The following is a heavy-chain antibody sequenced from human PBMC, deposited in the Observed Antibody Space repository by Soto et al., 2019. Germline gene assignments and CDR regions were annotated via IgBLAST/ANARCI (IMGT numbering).Heavy chain of an antibody. Sequence: PGGSLRLSCAASGFTFSSYAMSWVRQAPGKGLEWVSAISGSGGSTYYADSVKGRFTISRDNSKNTLYLQMNSLRAEDTAVYYCAKGHYSGSYYGWYFDYRGQGTLVTVSS. V-gene: IGHV3-23*01. J-gene: IGHJ4*02. CDR3: AKGHYSGSYYGWYFDY. D-gene: IGHD1-26*01. CDR2: ISGSGGST. CDR1: GFTFSSYA.